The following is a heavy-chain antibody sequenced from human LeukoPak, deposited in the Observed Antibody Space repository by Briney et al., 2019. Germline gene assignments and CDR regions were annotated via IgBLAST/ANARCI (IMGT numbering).Heavy chain of an antibody. CDR1: GGSISSYY. D-gene: IGHD2-2*01. CDR3: AGGRRYCSSTSCYGLDY. V-gene: IGHV4-4*07. Sequence: SETLSLTCTVSGGSISSYYWSWIRQPAGKGLEWIGRTYTSGSTNYNPSLKSRVTMSVDTSKNQFSLKLSSVTAADMAVYYCAGGRRYCSSTSCYGLDYWGQGTLVTVSS. J-gene: IGHJ4*02. CDR2: TYTSGST.